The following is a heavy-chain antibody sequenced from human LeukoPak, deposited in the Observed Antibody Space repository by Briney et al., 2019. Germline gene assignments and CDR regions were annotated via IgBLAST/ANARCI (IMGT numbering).Heavy chain of an antibody. D-gene: IGHD4-17*01. J-gene: IGHJ4*02. V-gene: IGHV1-2*02. Sequence: ASVKVSCKASGYTFTGYYMQWVRQAPGQGLEWMGWINPNSGGTNYAQKFQGRVTMTRDTSISTAYMELGRLRSDDTAVYYCAREDDYGDEPQGWGQGTLVTVSS. CDR2: INPNSGGT. CDR1: GYTFTGYY. CDR3: AREDDYGDEPQG.